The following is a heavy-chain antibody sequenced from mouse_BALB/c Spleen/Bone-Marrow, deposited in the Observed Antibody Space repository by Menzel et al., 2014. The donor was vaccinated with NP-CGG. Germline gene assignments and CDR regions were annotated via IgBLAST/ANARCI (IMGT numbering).Heavy chain of an antibody. D-gene: IGHD1-1*01. CDR1: GFTFTDYY. CDR2: IRNKPNGYTT. Sequence: EVKLMESGGGLVQPGGSLRLSCATSGFTFTDYYMSWVRQPPGKALEWLGFIRNKPNGYTTEYSASVKGRLTISRDNSQSILYLQMNTLRVEDSATYYCTRDMGLLRFDYWGQGTTLTVSS. J-gene: IGHJ2*01. CDR3: TRDMGLLRFDY. V-gene: IGHV7-3*02.